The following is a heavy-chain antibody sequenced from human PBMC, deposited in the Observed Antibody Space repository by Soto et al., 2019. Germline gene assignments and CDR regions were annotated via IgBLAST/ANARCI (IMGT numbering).Heavy chain of an antibody. CDR3: TRGPRPISTGTGAY. Sequence: GGSLRLSCAASGFIFKMYWMHWVRQSPGKGLVWISRIYNDGTYSDYADSVRGRFTISRDNVNDTLYLQMNNLRAEDSGLYYCTRGPRPISTGTGAYWGQGTQVIVSS. D-gene: IGHD3-10*01. V-gene: IGHV3-74*01. J-gene: IGHJ4*02. CDR2: IYNDGTYS. CDR1: GFIFKMYW.